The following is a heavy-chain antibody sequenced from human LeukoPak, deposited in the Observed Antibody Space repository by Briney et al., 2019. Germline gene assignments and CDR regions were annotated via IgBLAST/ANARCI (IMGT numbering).Heavy chain of an antibody. V-gene: IGHV3-30*02. J-gene: IGHJ6*03. D-gene: IGHD1-26*01. CDR3: AKGSGRVGATKSQRSYYYYYYMDV. Sequence: GGSLRLSCAASGFTFSTYGMHWVRQAPGKGLEWVAFVRYDGSKKYYTNSVKGRFTISRDNSKNTLYLQMNSLRAEDTAVYYCAKGSGRVGATKSQRSYYYYYYMDVWGKGTTVTISS. CDR2: VRYDGSKK. CDR1: GFTFSTYG.